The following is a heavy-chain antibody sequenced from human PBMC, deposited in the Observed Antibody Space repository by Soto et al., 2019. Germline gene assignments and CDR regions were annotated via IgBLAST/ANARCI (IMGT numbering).Heavy chain of an antibody. D-gene: IGHD3-3*01. CDR1: GASISRYY. V-gene: IGHV4-59*01. CDR2: VYYNGNT. J-gene: IGHJ6*03. Sequence: SETLSLTCTVSGASISRYYWSWIRQTPGKALEWIGYVYYNGNTNYNPSLKSRVTISIDTSRTQFSLHLSSVTAADTAVYYCARDTYYDFWSGYPPYYYYYMDVWGKGTTVTVSS. CDR3: ARDTYYDFWSGYPPYYYYYMDV.